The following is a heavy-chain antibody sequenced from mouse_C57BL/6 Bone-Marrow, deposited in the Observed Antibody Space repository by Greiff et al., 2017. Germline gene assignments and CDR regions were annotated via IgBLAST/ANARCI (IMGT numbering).Heavy chain of an antibody. J-gene: IGHJ1*03. Sequence: QVQLKQSGAELMKPGASVKLSCKATGYTFTGYWIEWVKQRPGHGLEWIGEILPGSGSTNYNEKFKGKATFTADTSSNTANMQLSILTTEDSAIYYCARPTTVVYWYFDVWGTGTTVTVSS. CDR3: ARPTTVVYWYFDV. D-gene: IGHD1-1*01. CDR2: ILPGSGST. CDR1: GYTFTGYW. V-gene: IGHV1-9*01.